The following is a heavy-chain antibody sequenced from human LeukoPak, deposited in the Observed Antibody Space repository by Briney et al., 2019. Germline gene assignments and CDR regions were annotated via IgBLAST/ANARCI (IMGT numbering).Heavy chain of an antibody. V-gene: IGHV3-30-3*01. CDR3: ARDWGQRGVGATLAN. Sequence: PGGSLRLSCAASGFTFSSHAMVWVRQAPGKGLEWVSFISHDGSESFHTESVKGRFTISRDNFKNTVDLQVSGLKEEDTAVYCCARDWGQRGVGATLANWGQGTLVIVSS. J-gene: IGHJ4*02. CDR1: GFTFSSHA. CDR2: ISHDGSES. D-gene: IGHD1-26*01.